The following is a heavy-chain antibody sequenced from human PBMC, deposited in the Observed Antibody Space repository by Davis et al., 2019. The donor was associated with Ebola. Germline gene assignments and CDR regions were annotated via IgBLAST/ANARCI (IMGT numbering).Heavy chain of an antibody. CDR2: ISSSSSYI. CDR1: GFTFSSYG. J-gene: IGHJ6*02. D-gene: IGHD3-3*01. Sequence: GGSLRLSCAASGFTFSSYGMHWVRQAPGKGLEWVSSISSSSSYIYYADSVKGRFTISRDNAKNSLYLQMNSLRDEDTAVYFCARVRSGYYPSAMDVWGQGTTVTVSS. V-gene: IGHV3-21*01. CDR3: ARVRSGYYPSAMDV.